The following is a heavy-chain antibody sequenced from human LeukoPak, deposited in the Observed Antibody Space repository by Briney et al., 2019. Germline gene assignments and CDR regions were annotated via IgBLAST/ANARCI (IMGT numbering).Heavy chain of an antibody. Sequence: PGGSLRLSCAASGFTVDSNYLSWVRQAPGKGLEWVSSISSSSSYIYYADSVKGRFTISRDNAKNSLYLQMNSLRAEDTAVCYCARGSSNFYFDYWGQGTLVTVSS. CDR1: GFTVDSNY. CDR3: ARGSSNFYFDY. V-gene: IGHV3-21*01. J-gene: IGHJ4*02. CDR2: ISSSSSYI. D-gene: IGHD2-2*01.